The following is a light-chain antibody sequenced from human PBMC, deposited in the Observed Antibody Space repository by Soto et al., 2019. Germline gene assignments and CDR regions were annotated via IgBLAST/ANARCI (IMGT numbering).Light chain of an antibody. V-gene: IGKV3-11*01. CDR1: QTVSTY. J-gene: IGKJ5*01. CDR3: QQRNNWPPDIT. CDR2: DAS. Sequence: EIVLTQSPVTLSLSPGDRATLSCRASQTVSTYLAWYQQKPGQAPRLLIYDASNRATGIPARFSGSGAGTDVTLTISSLEPEDVAVDYCQQRNNWPPDITFGQGTRLDIK.